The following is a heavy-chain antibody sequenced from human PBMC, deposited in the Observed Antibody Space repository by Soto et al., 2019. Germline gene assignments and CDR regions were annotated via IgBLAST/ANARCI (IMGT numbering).Heavy chain of an antibody. D-gene: IGHD1-1*01. J-gene: IGHJ6*02. Sequence: PGGSLRLSCAASGFTFSTYAMSGVRQAPGKGLEWVSAISDDGSGKYYADSVKGRFTISRDNSKNTLYLQMNSLRAEDTAVYYCAKDTTGTTLDYYYYGMDVWGQGTTVTVSS. V-gene: IGHV3-23*01. CDR1: GFTFSTYA. CDR2: ISDDGSGK. CDR3: AKDTTGTTLDYYYYGMDV.